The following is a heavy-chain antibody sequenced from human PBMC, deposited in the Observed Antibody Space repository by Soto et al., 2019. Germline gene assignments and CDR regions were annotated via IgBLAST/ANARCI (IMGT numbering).Heavy chain of an antibody. J-gene: IGHJ4*02. V-gene: IGHV4-31*03. CDR2: IYYSGST. CDR3: ARSTGEYCSGGSCYTNPLFFLDY. Sequence: SETLSLTCTVSGGSISSGGYYWSWIRQHPGKGLEWIGYIYYSGSTYYNPSLQSRVTVSVDTSKNQFSLNLSSVTAADTAVYYCARSTGEYCSGGSCYTNPLFFLDYWGQGTLVTVSS. D-gene: IGHD2-15*01. CDR1: GGSISSGGYY.